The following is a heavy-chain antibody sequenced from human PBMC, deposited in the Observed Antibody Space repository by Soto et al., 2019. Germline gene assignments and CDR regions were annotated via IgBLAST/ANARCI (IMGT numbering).Heavy chain of an antibody. J-gene: IGHJ4*02. D-gene: IGHD2-2*01. CDR3: ARDRAVYCSSSSCYQEPIGY. Sequence: GGSLRHSCAASGFTFSDYYMSWIRQAPGKGLEWVSYISSSGSTIYYADSVKGRFTISRDNAKNSLYLQMNSLRAEDTAVYYYARDRAVYCSSSSCYQEPIGYWGQGTLVTVSS. CDR2: ISSSGSTI. CDR1: GFTFSDYY. V-gene: IGHV3-11*01.